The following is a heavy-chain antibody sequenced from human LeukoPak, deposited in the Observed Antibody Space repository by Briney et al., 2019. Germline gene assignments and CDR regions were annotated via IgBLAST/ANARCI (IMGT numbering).Heavy chain of an antibody. CDR2: IKSKTDGGTT. CDR3: TTAPTYIVVMVAATPNYYYGMDV. V-gene: IGHV3-15*01. J-gene: IGHJ6*02. Sequence: GGSLRLSCAASGFTFSNAWMSWVRQAPGKGLEWVGRIKSKTDGGTTDYAAPVKGRFTISRDDSKNTLYLQMNSLKTEDTAVYYCTTAPTYIVVMVAATPNYYYGMDVWGQWTTVTVSS. CDR1: GFTFSNAW. D-gene: IGHD2-15*01.